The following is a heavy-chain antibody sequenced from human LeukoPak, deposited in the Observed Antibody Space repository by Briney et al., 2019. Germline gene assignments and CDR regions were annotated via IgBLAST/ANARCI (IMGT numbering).Heavy chain of an antibody. CDR2: INPNSGGT. J-gene: IGHJ5*02. CDR3: ARDVTSSSGGTEFDP. V-gene: IGHV1-2*02. D-gene: IGHD2-2*01. CDR1: GYTFTGYY. Sequence: ASVKVSCKASGYTFTGYYMHWVRQAPGQGLEWMGWINPNSGGTNYAQKFQGRVTMTEDTSTDTAYMELSSLRSEDTAVYYCARDVTSSSGGTEFDPWGQGTLVTVSS.